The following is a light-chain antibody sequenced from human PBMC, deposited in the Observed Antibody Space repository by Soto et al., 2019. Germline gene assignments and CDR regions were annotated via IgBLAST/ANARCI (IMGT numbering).Light chain of an antibody. CDR1: SSNIGTNI. Sequence: QSVPTQPPSASGTPGQRVTISCSGSSSNIGTNIVNWYQQVPGTAPKLLIYSYNQRPSGVPDRFSGSKSGTSASLAISGLQSKDEADYYCAAWDDSLNGPVFGGGTKLTVL. CDR3: AAWDDSLNGPV. V-gene: IGLV1-44*01. CDR2: SYN. J-gene: IGLJ3*02.